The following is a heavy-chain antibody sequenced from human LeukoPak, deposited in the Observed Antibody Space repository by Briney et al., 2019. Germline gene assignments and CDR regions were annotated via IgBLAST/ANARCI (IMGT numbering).Heavy chain of an antibody. V-gene: IGHV4-39*01. D-gene: IGHD6-19*01. Sequence: SETLSLTCTVSGGSLSNYYWSWIRQPPGKGLEWIGSIYYSGSTYYNPSLKSRVTISVDTSKNQFSLKLSSVTAADTAVYYCARHLVRYSSGWYAEGPGQFDYWGQGTLVTVSS. J-gene: IGHJ4*02. CDR3: ARHLVRYSSGWYAEGPGQFDY. CDR2: IYYSGST. CDR1: GGSLSNYY.